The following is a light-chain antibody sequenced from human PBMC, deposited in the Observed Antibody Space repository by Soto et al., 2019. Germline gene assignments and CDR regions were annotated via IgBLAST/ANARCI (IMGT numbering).Light chain of an antibody. J-gene: IGLJ3*02. CDR3: CSYAGGNSWV. V-gene: IGLV2-23*01. CDR2: EDN. Sequence: QPVLTQPASVSGSPGQSITISCTGSSSDVGTYNLVSWYQQHPGKAPKLIIYEDNKRPSGLSNRFSGSKFGNTASLTIAGLQAGDEADYYCCSYAGGNSWVFGGGTKLTVL. CDR1: SSDVGTYNL.